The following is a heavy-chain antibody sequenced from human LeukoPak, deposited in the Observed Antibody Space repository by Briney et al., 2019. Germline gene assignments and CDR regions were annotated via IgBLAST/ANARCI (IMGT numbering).Heavy chain of an antibody. CDR1: GGSISSSNW. CDR3: ARQGQIVVVTEEYYFDY. Sequence: PSETLSLTCAVSGGSISSSNWWSWVRQPPGKGLEFIGEIFHSGSTNYNPSLKSRVTISVDTSKNQFSLKLSSVTAADTAVYYCARQGQIVVVTEEYYFDYWGQGTLVTVSS. D-gene: IGHD3-22*01. J-gene: IGHJ4*02. V-gene: IGHV4-4*02. CDR2: IFHSGST.